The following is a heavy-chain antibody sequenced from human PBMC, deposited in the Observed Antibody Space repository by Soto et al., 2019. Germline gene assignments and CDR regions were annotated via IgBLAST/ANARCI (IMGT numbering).Heavy chain of an antibody. CDR2: MNPNSGNT. Sequence: ASVKVSCKASGYTFTSYDINWVRQATGQGLEWMGWMNPNSGNTGYAQKFQGRVTMTRNTYISTAYMELSSLRSEDTALYYCSRVYSGRWYNAFDIWGQGTMVTVSS. CDR3: SRVYSGRWYNAFDI. CDR1: GYTFTSYD. J-gene: IGHJ3*02. D-gene: IGHD6-13*01. V-gene: IGHV1-8*02.